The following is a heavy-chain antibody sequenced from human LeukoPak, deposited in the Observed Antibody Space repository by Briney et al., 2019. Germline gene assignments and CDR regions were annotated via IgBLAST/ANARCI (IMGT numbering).Heavy chain of an antibody. V-gene: IGHV3-30*04. J-gene: IGHJ4*02. D-gene: IGHD3-22*01. CDR1: GFTFSSYA. CDR3: AKDRRPGDRYYYDSSGYIDY. Sequence: GGSLRLSCAASGFTFSSYAMHWVRQAPGKGLEWVAVISYDGSNKYYADSVKGRFTISRDNSKNTLYLQMNSLRAEDTAVYYCAKDRRPGDRYYYDSSGYIDYWGQGTLVTVSS. CDR2: ISYDGSNK.